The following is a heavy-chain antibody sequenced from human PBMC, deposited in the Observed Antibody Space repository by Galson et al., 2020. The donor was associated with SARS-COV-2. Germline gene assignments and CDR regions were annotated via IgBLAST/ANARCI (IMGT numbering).Heavy chain of an antibody. CDR1: GGSISSGGYY. J-gene: IGHJ4*02. CDR2: IYSSGST. D-gene: IGHD2-2*01. V-gene: IGHV4-31*03. Sequence: ASETLSLTCTVSGGSISSGGYYWSWIRQHPGKGLEWIGYIYSSGSTYYNPSLKSRVTISVDTSKNQFSLKLSSVTAADTAVYYCARAKIPDYCSSTSCYSKKFDYWGQGTLVTVAS. CDR3: ARAKIPDYCSSTSCYSKKFDY.